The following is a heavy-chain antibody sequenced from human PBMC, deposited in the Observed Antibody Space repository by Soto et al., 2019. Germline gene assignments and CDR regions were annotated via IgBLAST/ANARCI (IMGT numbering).Heavy chain of an antibody. J-gene: IGHJ5*02. CDR3: ARRLVATVATSENNWRQP. CDR1: GGSISSNYYY. V-gene: IGHV4-39*01. Sequence: SETLSLTCTVSGGSISSNYYYWGWIRQPPGKGLEWIGSIYYSGSTYYNPSLKSRVTISVDTSKNQFSLKLSSVTAADTAVYFCARRLVATVATSENNWRQPWGQGVLVTVS. D-gene: IGHD4-17*01. CDR2: IYYSGST.